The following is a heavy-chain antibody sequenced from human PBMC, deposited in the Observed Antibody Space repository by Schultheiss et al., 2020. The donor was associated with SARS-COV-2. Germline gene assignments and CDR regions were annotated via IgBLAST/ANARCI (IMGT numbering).Heavy chain of an antibody. D-gene: IGHD5-12*01. J-gene: IGHJ5*02. CDR2: IYPSGTT. CDR1: GGSVHNYY. Sequence: SETLSLTCSVAGGSVHNYYWGWIRHPAGKGLEWIGHIYPSGTTNYNPSLTSRVTLSLDTSKNQISLKLSSVTAADTAVYYCAREPTVATIIRWFDPWGQGTLVTVSS. CDR3: AREPTVATIIRWFDP. V-gene: IGHV4-4*07.